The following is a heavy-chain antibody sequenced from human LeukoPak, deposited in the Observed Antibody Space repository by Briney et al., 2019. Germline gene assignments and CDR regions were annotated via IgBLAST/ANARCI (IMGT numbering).Heavy chain of an antibody. D-gene: IGHD6-6*01. CDR1: GGTFSSYA. CDR2: IIPIFGTA. Sequence: GASVKVSCKASGGTFSSYAISWVRQAPGQGLEWMGGIIPIFGTANYAQKFQGRVTITADESTSTAYMELSSPRSEDTAVYYCATNIAARRDPDNYYYGMDVWGQGTTVTVSS. V-gene: IGHV1-69*01. CDR3: ATNIAARRDPDNYYYGMDV. J-gene: IGHJ6*02.